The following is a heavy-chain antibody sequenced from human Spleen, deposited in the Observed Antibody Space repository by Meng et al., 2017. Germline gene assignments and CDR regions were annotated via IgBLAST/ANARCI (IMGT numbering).Heavy chain of an antibody. CDR2: SNPSGGST. V-gene: IGHV1-46*01. Sequence: ASVKVSCKASGDSFTSYYIHWVRQAPGQGLEWMGLSNPSGGSTNYAQNFQGRVTMTRDTSTSTVYMELRSLRSEDTAVDYCSCDSSSRSWGFDIWGQGTMVTVSS. CDR3: SCDSSSRSWGFDI. J-gene: IGHJ3*02. CDR1: GDSFTSYY. D-gene: IGHD3-22*01.